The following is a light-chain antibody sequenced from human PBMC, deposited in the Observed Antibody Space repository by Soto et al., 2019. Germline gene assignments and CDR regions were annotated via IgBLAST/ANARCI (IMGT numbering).Light chain of an antibody. CDR2: DAS. Sequence: EIVLTQSPATLSLSPGDRATLSCRASQSVNIYLAWYQQKPGQPPRLLIYDASTRATGIPARFSGSGSETDFTLTISSLEPEDSAVYYCLQRSNWPKTFGQGTKVDIK. V-gene: IGKV3-11*01. J-gene: IGKJ1*01. CDR3: LQRSNWPKT. CDR1: QSVNIY.